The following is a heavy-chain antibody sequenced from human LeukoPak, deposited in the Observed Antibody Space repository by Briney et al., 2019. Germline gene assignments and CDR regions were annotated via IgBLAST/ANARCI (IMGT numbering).Heavy chain of an antibody. J-gene: IGHJ3*02. CDR2: IYYSGST. CDR1: GGSISSSSYY. Sequence: SETLSLTCTVSGGSISSSSYYWGWIRQPPGKGLEWIGSIYYSGSTYYNPSLKSRVTISVDTSKNQFSLKLSSVTAADTAVYYCARGLGYCSSTSCHNDAFDIWGQGTMVTVSS. V-gene: IGHV4-39*07. CDR3: ARGLGYCSSTSCHNDAFDI. D-gene: IGHD2-2*02.